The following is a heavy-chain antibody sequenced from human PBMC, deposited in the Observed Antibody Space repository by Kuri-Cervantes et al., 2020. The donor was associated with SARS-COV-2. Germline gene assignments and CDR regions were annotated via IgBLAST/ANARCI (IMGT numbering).Heavy chain of an antibody. CDR1: RFTFRNYG. D-gene: IGHD6-19*01. V-gene: IGHV3-30*03. CDR2: ISYDETYK. CDR3: AAERYEWLAYAYYFDL. J-gene: IGHJ4*02. Sequence: LSLTCAASRFTFRNYGMHWVRQAPGKGLEWVALISYDETYKYYEDSVEGRFTISRDNSENTLYLQMNSLRAEDTAMYYCAAERYEWLAYAYYFDLWGQGTLVTVSS.